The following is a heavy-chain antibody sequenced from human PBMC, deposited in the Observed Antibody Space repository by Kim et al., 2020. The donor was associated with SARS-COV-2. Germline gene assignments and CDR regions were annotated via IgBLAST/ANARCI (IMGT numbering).Heavy chain of an antibody. CDR3: AREALTYYYDSSGYYPHYHDYGMDV. Sequence: GGSLRLSCAASGFTFSSYGMHWVRQAPGKGLEWVAVIWYDGSNKYYADSVKGRFTISRDNSKNTLYLQMNSLRAEDTAVYYCAREALTYYYDSSGYYPHYHDYGMDVWGQGTTVTVSS. V-gene: IGHV3-33*01. CDR2: IWYDGSNK. D-gene: IGHD3-22*01. J-gene: IGHJ6*02. CDR1: GFTFSSYG.